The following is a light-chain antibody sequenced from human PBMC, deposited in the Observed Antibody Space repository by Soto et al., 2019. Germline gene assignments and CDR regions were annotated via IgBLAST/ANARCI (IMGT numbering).Light chain of an antibody. Sequence: EIVLTQSPGTLSLSPGERATLSCRASQTVGGNYLAWYQHKPGQAPRLLMYGASSRATGIPDRFTGSGSGTDFTLTIIRLEPEDFAVYYCQQYATSLTWTFGQGTKVDI. CDR3: QQYATSLTWT. CDR2: GAS. V-gene: IGKV3-20*01. CDR1: QTVGGNY. J-gene: IGKJ1*01.